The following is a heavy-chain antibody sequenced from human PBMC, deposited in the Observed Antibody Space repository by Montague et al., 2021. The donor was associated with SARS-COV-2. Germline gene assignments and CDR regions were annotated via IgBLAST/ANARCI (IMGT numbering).Heavy chain of an antibody. CDR1: GDSISSTYHY. CDR3: ARYLRVGNRWNGFEADY. D-gene: IGHD1-1*01. Sequence: SETLSLTCTASGDSISSTYHYWAWMRQPPGQGLEWIASIFYSGSTYYNPSLKSRVTISVDTSKNLFSLQLNSVTPADTSVYYCARYLRVGNRWNGFEADYWGQGALVSVSS. CDR2: IFYSGST. J-gene: IGHJ4*02. V-gene: IGHV4-39*01.